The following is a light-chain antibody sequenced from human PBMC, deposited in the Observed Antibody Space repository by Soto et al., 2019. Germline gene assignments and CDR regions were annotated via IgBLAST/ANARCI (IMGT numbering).Light chain of an antibody. CDR2: GAS. Sequence: RVMTQSPATLSVSPGERATLSCRASQSVSSNLAWYQQKPGQAPRLLIYGASTRATGIPARFSGSGSGTEFTLTISSLQSEDFAVYYCQQYNNWPPEVTFGGGTKVDIK. J-gene: IGKJ4*01. CDR1: QSVSSN. V-gene: IGKV3-15*01. CDR3: QQYNNWPPEVT.